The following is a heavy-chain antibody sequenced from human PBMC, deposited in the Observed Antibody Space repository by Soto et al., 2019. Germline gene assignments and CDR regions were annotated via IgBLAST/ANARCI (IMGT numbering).Heavy chain of an antibody. V-gene: IGHV1-18*01. CDR1: GYSFTSCG. Sequence: QVQLVQSGAEVKKPGASVKVSCKASGYSFTSCGISWVRQLSGQGLEWMGWISAYNGNKKYAQKLQGRVTMTTDTSTSTAYMELRSLRSDDTAVYYCARDLGQQLVDYWGQGTLVTVSS. J-gene: IGHJ4*02. CDR3: ARDLGQQLVDY. D-gene: IGHD6-13*01. CDR2: ISAYNGNK.